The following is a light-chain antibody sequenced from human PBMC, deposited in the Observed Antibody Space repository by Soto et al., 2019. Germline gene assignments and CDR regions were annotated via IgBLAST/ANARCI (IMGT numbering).Light chain of an antibody. CDR2: YDN. V-gene: IGLV3-21*04. Sequence: SYELTQPPSVSVAPGKTARITCGGNNIGSKSVHWYQQKPGQAPVLVIHYDNDRPSGIPERFSGSNSGNTVTLTISRVEAGDEADYYCQVWDSSSDHVVFGGGTKLTVL. CDR3: QVWDSSSDHVV. CDR1: NIGSKS. J-gene: IGLJ2*01.